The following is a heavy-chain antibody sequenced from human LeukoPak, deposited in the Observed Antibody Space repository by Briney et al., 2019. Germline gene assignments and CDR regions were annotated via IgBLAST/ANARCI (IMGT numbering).Heavy chain of an antibody. J-gene: IGHJ4*02. D-gene: IGHD2-2*01. Sequence: SGTLSLTCAVSGGSISSSNWWNWVRQPPGKGLEWIGEIHHSGTTHYNPSLKSRLTISVDKSKNQFSLKLSSVTAADTAVYYCARHWPDYANPHFDYWGQGTLVTVSS. CDR3: ARHWPDYANPHFDY. CDR2: IHHSGTT. CDR1: GGSISSSNW. V-gene: IGHV4-4*02.